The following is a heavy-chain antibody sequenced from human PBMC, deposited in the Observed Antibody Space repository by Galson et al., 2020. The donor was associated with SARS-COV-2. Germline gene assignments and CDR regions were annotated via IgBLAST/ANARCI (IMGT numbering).Heavy chain of an antibody. V-gene: IGHV3-30*04. CDR1: GFTLSESA. Sequence: GGSLRLSCEASGFTLSESAMHWVSQPPGKGLQWLAIISHDAINTYYGESVKGRFTISRDTSKNTVFLQMNSLRPEDTGVYYCARRQEAGDALDIWGRGTLVTVSS. CDR2: ISHDAINT. CDR3: ARRQEAGDALDI. J-gene: IGHJ3*02.